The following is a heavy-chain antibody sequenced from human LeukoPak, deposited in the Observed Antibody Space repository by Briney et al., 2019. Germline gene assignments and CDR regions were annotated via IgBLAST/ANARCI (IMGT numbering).Heavy chain of an antibody. CDR3: AAFPNYYDSSGYYWGAFDI. CDR1: GFTFSDYY. CDR2: ISSSGSTI. D-gene: IGHD3-22*01. Sequence: GGSLRLSCAASGFTFSDYYMSWIRQAPGKGPEWVSYISSSGSTIYYADSVKGRFTISRDNAKNSLYLQMNSLRAEDTAVYYCAAFPNYYDSSGYYWGAFDIWGQGTMVTVSS. J-gene: IGHJ3*02. V-gene: IGHV3-11*01.